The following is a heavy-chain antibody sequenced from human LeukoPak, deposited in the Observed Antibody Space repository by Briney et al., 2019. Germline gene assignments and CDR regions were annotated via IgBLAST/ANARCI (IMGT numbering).Heavy chain of an antibody. Sequence: SETLSLTCTVSGGSISSGSYYWSWIRQPAGKGLEWIGRIYTSGITNYNPSLKSRVAISVDTSKNQFSLKLSSVTAADTAVYYCARVSGYYYYYMDVWGKGTTVTISS. V-gene: IGHV4-61*02. CDR2: IYTSGIT. CDR1: GGSISSGSYY. J-gene: IGHJ6*03. CDR3: ARVSGYYYYYMDV.